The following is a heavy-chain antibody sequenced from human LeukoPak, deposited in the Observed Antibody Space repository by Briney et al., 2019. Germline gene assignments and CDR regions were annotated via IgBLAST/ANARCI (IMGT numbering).Heavy chain of an antibody. CDR3: ARRRAGWLDP. CDR1: GFTFSSFE. V-gene: IGHV3-48*03. CDR2: ISGSGTTI. J-gene: IGHJ5*02. D-gene: IGHD6-25*01. Sequence: GGSLGLSCEASGFTFSSFEMNWVRQAPGKGLEWVSYISGSGTTIYYADSVKGRFTISRDNANNSLYLQMNNLRAEDTALYYCARRRAGWLDPWGQGTLVTVSS.